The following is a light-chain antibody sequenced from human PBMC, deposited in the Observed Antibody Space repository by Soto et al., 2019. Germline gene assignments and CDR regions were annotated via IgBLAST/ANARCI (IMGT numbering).Light chain of an antibody. J-gene: IGLJ1*01. CDR2: EVS. Sequence: QSALTQPPSASGSPGQSVTISCTGTSSDVGGCNYVSWYQQHPGKAPKLMIYEVSKRPSGVPDRFSGSKSGNTASLTVSGLQAEDEADYYCSSYAGSNNLVVFGTGTKLTVL. V-gene: IGLV2-8*01. CDR3: SSYAGSNNLVV. CDR1: SSDVGGCNY.